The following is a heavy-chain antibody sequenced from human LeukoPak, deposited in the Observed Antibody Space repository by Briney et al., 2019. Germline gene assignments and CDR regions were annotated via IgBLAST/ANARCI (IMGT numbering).Heavy chain of an antibody. CDR2: INGIGSTI. CDR3: ASRVGFEY. V-gene: IGHV3-48*04. D-gene: IGHD1-26*01. CDR1: GFTFSSYG. Sequence: GGSLRLSCAASGFTFSSYGMSWIRQAPGKGLEWVSYINGIGSTIHYADSVKGRFTISRDNAKNSLFLQMNSLRVEDTAVYYCASRVGFEYWGQGTQVTVSS. J-gene: IGHJ4*02.